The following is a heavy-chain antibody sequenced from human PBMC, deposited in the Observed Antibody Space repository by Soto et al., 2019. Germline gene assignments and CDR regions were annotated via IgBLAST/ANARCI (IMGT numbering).Heavy chain of an antibody. CDR2: INAGNGNT. V-gene: IGHV1-3*01. Sequence: GASVKVSCKASGYTFTSYAMHWVRQAPGQRLEWMGWINAGNGNTKYSQKFQGRVTITRDTSASTAYMELSSLRSEDTAVYYCARSIVVVNARDYWGQGTLVTVSS. CDR3: ARSIVVVNARDY. CDR1: GYTFTSYA. D-gene: IGHD2-21*01. J-gene: IGHJ4*02.